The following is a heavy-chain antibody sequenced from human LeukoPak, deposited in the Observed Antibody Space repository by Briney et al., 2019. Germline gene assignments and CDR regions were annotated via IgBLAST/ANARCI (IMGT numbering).Heavy chain of an antibody. J-gene: IGHJ3*02. CDR3: ARASPMLDAFDI. CDR2: IYYGGNT. CDR1: GDSLSSGSYY. Sequence: SETLSLTCTVSGDSLSSGSYYWSWIRQPPGKGLEWIGYIYYGGNTNLNPSLKSRVTISVDTSKNQFSLKMSSVTAADTAVYYCARASPMLDAFDIWGQGTMATVS. D-gene: IGHD2-8*01. V-gene: IGHV4-61*01.